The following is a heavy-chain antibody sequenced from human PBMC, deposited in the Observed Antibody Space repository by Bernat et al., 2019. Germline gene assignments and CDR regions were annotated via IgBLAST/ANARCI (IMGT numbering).Heavy chain of an antibody. Sequence: QVQLVESGGGLVKPGGSLRLSCAASGVTFSDYYMSWIRQAPGKGLEWVSYISTSASTIYYADSVKGRFTISRDNAKNSLYLQMKSLRAEDTAVYYCARTYCSGGRCYFGAFDIWGRGTMVTVSS. CDR3: ARTYCSGGRCYFGAFDI. CDR2: ISTSASTI. V-gene: IGHV3-11*01. J-gene: IGHJ3*02. CDR1: GVTFSDYY. D-gene: IGHD2-15*01.